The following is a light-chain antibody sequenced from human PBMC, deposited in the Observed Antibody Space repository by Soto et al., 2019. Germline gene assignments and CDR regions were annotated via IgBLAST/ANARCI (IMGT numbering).Light chain of an antibody. CDR3: ASWDNRLNTYV. CDR1: SSNIGNTF. J-gene: IGLJ1*01. CDR2: DND. V-gene: IGLV1-51*01. Sequence: QSVLTQPPSVSAAPGQKVTVSCSGSSSNIGNTFVSWYQQSPGTAPKLLISDNDKRPSGIPDRFSGSKSGTSATLGIAGLQSGDEADYYCASWDNRLNTYVFGSGTKVTVL.